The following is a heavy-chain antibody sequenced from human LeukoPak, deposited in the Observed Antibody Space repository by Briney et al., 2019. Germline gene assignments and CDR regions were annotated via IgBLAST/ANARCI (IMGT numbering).Heavy chain of an antibody. Sequence: ASVKVSCKASGYTFTSYDINWVRQATGQGLEWMGWMSPNSGNTGYAQKFQGRVTITRNTSISTAYMELSSLRSEDTAVYYCARVDSSSWYYYYYMDVWGKGTTVTVSS. CDR3: ARVDSSSWYYYYYMDV. CDR1: GYTFTSYD. D-gene: IGHD6-13*01. CDR2: MSPNSGNT. V-gene: IGHV1-8*03. J-gene: IGHJ6*03.